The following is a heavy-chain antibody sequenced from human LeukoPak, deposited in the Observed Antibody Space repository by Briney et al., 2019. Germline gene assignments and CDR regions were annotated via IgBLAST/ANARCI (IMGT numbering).Heavy chain of an antibody. Sequence: SETLSLTCAVYGGSFSGYYWSCIRQPPGKGLEWIGEINHSGSTNYNPSLKSRVTISVDTYKNQFSLKLSSVTAADTAVYYCARGFIVVPAAMNNWFDPWGQGTLVSVSS. J-gene: IGHJ5*02. D-gene: IGHD2-2*01. CDR3: ARGFIVVPAAMNNWFDP. CDR1: GGSFSGYY. V-gene: IGHV4-34*01. CDR2: INHSGST.